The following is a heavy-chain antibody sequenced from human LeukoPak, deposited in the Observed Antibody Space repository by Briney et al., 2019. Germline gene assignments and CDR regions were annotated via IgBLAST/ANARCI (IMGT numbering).Heavy chain of an antibody. CDR1: GYTFTGYY. CDR3: ARDLGSGRRGGGSYFDY. V-gene: IGHV1-2*02. D-gene: IGHD6-19*01. Sequence: ASVKVSCKASGYTFTGYYMHWVRQAPGQGLEWMGWINPNSGGTNYAQKFQGRVTMTRDTSISTAYMELSSLRSEDAAVYYCARDLGSGRRGGGSYFDYWGQGTLVTVSS. J-gene: IGHJ4*02. CDR2: INPNSGGT.